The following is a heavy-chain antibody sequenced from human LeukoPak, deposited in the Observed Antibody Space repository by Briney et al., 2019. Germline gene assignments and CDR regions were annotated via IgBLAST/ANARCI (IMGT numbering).Heavy chain of an antibody. V-gene: IGHV4-34*01. D-gene: IGHD6-13*01. J-gene: IGHJ4*02. CDR1: GGSFSGYY. CDR2: INHSGST. Sequence: PSETLSLTCAVYGGSFSGYYWSRIRQPPGKGLEWIGEINHSGSTNYNPSLKSRVPISVDTSKNQFSLKLSSVTAADTAVYYCARGRGAAAGTFINYWGQGTLVTVSS. CDR3: ARGRGAAAGTFINY.